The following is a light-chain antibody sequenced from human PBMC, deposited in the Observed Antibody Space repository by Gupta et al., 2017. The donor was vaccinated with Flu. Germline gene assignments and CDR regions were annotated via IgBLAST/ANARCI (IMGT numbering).Light chain of an antibody. V-gene: IGKV3-15*01. Sequence: EIGMTQSPATLSVSPGERATLSCRASQSVNSNLAWYQQKLGQAPRLLIYGASTRATDIPARFSGSGSGTEFTLTISSLQSEDFAVYYCQQDNNWPRTFGQGTRLDIK. CDR1: QSVNSN. CDR2: GAS. J-gene: IGKJ5*01. CDR3: QQDNNWPRT.